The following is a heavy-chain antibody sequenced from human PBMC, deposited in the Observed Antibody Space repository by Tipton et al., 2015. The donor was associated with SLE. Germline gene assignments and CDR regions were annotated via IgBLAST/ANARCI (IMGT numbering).Heavy chain of an antibody. V-gene: IGHV4-34*01. J-gene: IGHJ4*02. CDR1: GGSFGGYY. CDR3: ARGIVAAFYY. D-gene: IGHD6-6*01. CDR2: INHSGST. Sequence: TLSLTCAVYGGSFGGYYWSWIRQPPRKGLEWIGEINHSGSTNYNPSLKSRLTISVDTSKNQFSLKLSSVTAADTAVYYCARGIVAAFYYWGQGTLVTVSS.